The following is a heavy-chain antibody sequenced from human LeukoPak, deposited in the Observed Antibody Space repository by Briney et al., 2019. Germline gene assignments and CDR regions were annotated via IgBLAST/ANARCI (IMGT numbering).Heavy chain of an antibody. V-gene: IGHV3-7*01. CDR3: ARDLTYYYDSRGY. Sequence: GGSLRLSCAASGFTVSSNYMSWVRQAPGKGLEWVANIKQDGGEKYYVDSVKGRFTISRDNAKNSLYLQMNSLRAEDTAVYYCARDLTYYYDSRGYWGQGTLVTVSS. CDR2: IKQDGGEK. D-gene: IGHD3-22*01. J-gene: IGHJ4*02. CDR1: GFTVSSNY.